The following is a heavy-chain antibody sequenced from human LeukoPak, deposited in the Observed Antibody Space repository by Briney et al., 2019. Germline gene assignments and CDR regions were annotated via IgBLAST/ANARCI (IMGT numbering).Heavy chain of an antibody. CDR3: ARCPGGAYSNYRYYYYYYMDV. Sequence: HPGGSLRLSCAASGFTFSGYGMHWVRQAPGKGLEWVAFIHYDGARSYYADSVKGRFTISRDNSRNTLYLQMNSLRAEDTAVYYCARCPGGAYSNYRYYYYYYMDVWGKGTTVTVSS. CDR2: IHYDGARS. V-gene: IGHV3-30*02. D-gene: IGHD4-11*01. CDR1: GFTFSGYG. J-gene: IGHJ6*03.